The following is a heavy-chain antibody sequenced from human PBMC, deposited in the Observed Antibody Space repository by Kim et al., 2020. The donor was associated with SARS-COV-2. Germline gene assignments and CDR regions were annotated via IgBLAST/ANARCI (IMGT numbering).Heavy chain of an antibody. CDR3: AHSGEGSRGCYGRFFDC. CDR2: IYWDDDK. J-gene: IGHJ4*02. Sequence: SGPTLVKPTPTLTLTCTFSGFSLSTTGVGVGWIRQPPGKALEWLALIYWDDDKRYSPSLKNRLTITKDTSKNQVVLTMTNMDPVDTATYYCAHSGEGSRGCYGRFFDCWGQGTLVTVSS. D-gene: IGHD3-22*01. CDR1: GFSLSTTGVG. V-gene: IGHV2-5*02.